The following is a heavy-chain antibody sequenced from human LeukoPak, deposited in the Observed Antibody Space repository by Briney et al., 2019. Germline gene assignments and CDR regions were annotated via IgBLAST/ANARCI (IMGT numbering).Heavy chain of an antibody. CDR2: IYYSGST. Sequence: SETLSLTCTVSGGSISSSSYYWGWIRQPPGKGLEWIGSIYYSGSTYYNPSLKSRVTIPEDTSKNQFSLKLSSVTAADTAVYYCARLRVTGTTVDYWGQGTLVTVSS. CDR3: ARLRVTGTTVDY. D-gene: IGHD1-20*01. CDR1: GGSISSSSYY. V-gene: IGHV4-39*01. J-gene: IGHJ4*02.